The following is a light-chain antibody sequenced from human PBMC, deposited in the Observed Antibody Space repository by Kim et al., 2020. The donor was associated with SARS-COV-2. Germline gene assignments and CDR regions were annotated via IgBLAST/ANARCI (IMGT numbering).Light chain of an antibody. V-gene: IGKV3-20*01. CDR3: QQYGSSPPWT. CDR2: GAS. J-gene: IGKJ1*01. Sequence: PGERATLSCTASQSVSSSYLAWDQQKPGQAPRLLTYGASSRATGIPDRFSGSASETDFTLTISRLEPEDFAVYYCQQYGSSPPWTFGQGTKVDIK. CDR1: QSVSSSY.